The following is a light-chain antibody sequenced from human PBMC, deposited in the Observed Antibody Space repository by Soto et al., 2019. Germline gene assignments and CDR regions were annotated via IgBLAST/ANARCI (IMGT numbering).Light chain of an antibody. V-gene: IGKV1-33*01. CDR1: QDISNY. Sequence: DIQMTQSPSSLSASVGDRVTITCQASQDISNYLNWYQQKPGKAPKLLIYDASNLETVVPSRFSGSGSGTDFTFTISSLHPEDIATYYCQQYDNLPTFGQGTRLEIK. J-gene: IGKJ5*01. CDR2: DAS. CDR3: QQYDNLPT.